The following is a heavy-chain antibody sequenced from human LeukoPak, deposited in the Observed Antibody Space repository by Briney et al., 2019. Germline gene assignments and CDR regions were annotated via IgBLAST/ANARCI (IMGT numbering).Heavy chain of an antibody. V-gene: IGHV3-33*01. Sequence: RSLRLSCAASGFTFSSYGMHWVRQAPGKGLEWVAVIWYDGSNKYYADSVKGRFTISRDNSKNTLYLQMNSLRAEDTAVYYCARTHSNLAFDYWGQGTLVTVSS. J-gene: IGHJ4*02. CDR3: ARTHSNLAFDY. CDR1: GFTFSSYG. CDR2: IWYDGSNK. D-gene: IGHD4-4*01.